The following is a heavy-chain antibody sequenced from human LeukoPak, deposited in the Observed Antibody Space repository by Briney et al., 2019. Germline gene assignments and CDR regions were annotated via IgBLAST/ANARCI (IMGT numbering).Heavy chain of an antibody. Sequence: KTGGSLRLSCAASGLTLSNAWMTWVRQAPGKGLEWVARIKSKTDGGIKDYAAPVKGTFTISRDDSENTVYLQMNSLKIEDTAVYYCATGRSGYFDSWGQGTLVFVPS. CDR1: GLTLSNAW. V-gene: IGHV3-15*01. CDR3: ATGRSGYFDS. J-gene: IGHJ4*02. CDR2: IKSKTDGGIK.